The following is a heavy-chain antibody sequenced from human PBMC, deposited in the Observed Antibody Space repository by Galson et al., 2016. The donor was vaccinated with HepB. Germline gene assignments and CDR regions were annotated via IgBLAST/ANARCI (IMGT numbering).Heavy chain of an antibody. J-gene: IGHJ4*02. CDR1: GFMFSTHG. D-gene: IGHD3-9*01. CDR2: ISYSGNNK. CDR3: AKDPGGITYYDIQTGDYALFDS. V-gene: IGHV3-30*18. Sequence: SLRLSCAASGFMFSTHGMHWVRQAPGKGLEWVALISYSGNNKYYADSVKGRFTISRDNSKNTLYLEMNSLRAEDTAVYYCAKDPGGITYYDIQTGDYALFDSWGQGTLVTVSS.